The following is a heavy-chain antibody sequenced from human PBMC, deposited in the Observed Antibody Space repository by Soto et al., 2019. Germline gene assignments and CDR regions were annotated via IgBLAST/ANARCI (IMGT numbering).Heavy chain of an antibody. Sequence: QVQLQESGPGLVKPSQTLSLTCTVSGGSISSGGYYWSWIRQHPGKGLEWIGYIYYSGSTYYNPSLKSRVTISVDTSKHQFSLKLSSVTAADTAVYYCARGPEDYGDYDNWFDPWGQGTPVTVSS. CDR3: ARGPEDYGDYDNWFDP. D-gene: IGHD4-17*01. CDR2: IYYSGST. CDR1: GGSISSGGYY. J-gene: IGHJ5*02. V-gene: IGHV4-31*03.